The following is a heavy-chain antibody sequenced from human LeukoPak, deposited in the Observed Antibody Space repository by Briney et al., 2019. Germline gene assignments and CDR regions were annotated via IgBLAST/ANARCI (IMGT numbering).Heavy chain of an antibody. V-gene: IGHV3-23*03. CDR3: AKGGESSSWLFDY. D-gene: IGHD6-13*01. CDR1: GFTFSNYA. Sequence: GGSLRLSCAASGFTFSNYAMSWVRQAPGKGLEWVSVIYSGGSTYYADSVKGRFTISRDNSKNTLYLQMNSLRAEDTAVYYCAKGGESSSWLFDYWGQGTLVPVSS. CDR2: IYSGGST. J-gene: IGHJ4*02.